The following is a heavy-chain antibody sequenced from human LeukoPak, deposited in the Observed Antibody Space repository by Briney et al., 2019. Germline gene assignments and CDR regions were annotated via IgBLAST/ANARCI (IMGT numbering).Heavy chain of an antibody. CDR1: GFTFSSYG. CDR3: AKGPIYDILTGWRKTHNAFDI. CDR2: ISGSGGST. Sequence: PGGTLRLSCAASGFTFSSYGMSWVRQAPGKGLEWVSAISGSGGSTYYADSVKGRFTISRDNSKNTLYLQMNSLRAEDTAVYYCAKGPIYDILTGWRKTHNAFDIWGQGTMVTVSS. J-gene: IGHJ3*02. D-gene: IGHD3-9*01. V-gene: IGHV3-23*01.